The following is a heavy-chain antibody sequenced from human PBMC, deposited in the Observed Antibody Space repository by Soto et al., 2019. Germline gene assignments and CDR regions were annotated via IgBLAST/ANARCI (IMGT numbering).Heavy chain of an antibody. CDR3: ASRYCSGGSRFYGMDV. V-gene: IGHV3-11*01. J-gene: IGHJ6*02. CDR2: ISSSGSTI. D-gene: IGHD2-15*01. Sequence: GGSLRLSCAASGFTFSDYYMSWIRQAPGKGLEWVSYISSSGSTIYYADSVKGRFTISRDNAKNSLYLQMNSLRAEDTAVYYCASRYCSGGSRFYGMDVWGQGTTVTVSS. CDR1: GFTFSDYY.